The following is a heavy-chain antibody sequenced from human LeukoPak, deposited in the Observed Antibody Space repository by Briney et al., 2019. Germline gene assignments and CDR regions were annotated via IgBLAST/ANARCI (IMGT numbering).Heavy chain of an antibody. J-gene: IGHJ2*01. D-gene: IGHD6-6*01. V-gene: IGHV3-23*01. CDR1: GFTFSSYA. CDR3: AKGGDYSSSSSGAYWYFDL. CDR2: INDSGGTT. Sequence: GGSLRLSCAASGFTFSSYAMNWVRQAPGKGLEWVPGINDSGGTTYYADSVKGRFTISRDNSENTLYLQMNSLRAEDTAVYYCAKGGDYSSSSSGAYWYFDLWGRGTLVTVSS.